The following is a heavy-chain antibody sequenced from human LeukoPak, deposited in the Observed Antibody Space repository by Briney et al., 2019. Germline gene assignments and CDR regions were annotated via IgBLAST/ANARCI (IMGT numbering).Heavy chain of an antibody. D-gene: IGHD3-3*01. V-gene: IGHV4-61*02. Sequence: SETLSLTCTVSGGSISSGSYYWSSIRQPAGKGLEWIGRIYTSGSTNYNPSLKSRVTISVDTSKNQFSLKLSSVTAAGTALYYCARDQITIFGVVIPFDPWGQGTLVTVSS. CDR1: GGSISSGSYY. CDR2: IYTSGST. J-gene: IGHJ5*02. CDR3: ARDQITIFGVVIPFDP.